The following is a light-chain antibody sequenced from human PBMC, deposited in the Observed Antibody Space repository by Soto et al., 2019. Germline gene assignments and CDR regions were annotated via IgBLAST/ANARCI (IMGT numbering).Light chain of an antibody. CDR3: APGLAPPFT. CDR1: QNLLHSNGYNY. CDR2: LCS. J-gene: IGKJ4*01. V-gene: IGKV2-28*01. Sequence: EIVLTQSPLSLPVTPGEPASISCRSSQNLLHSNGYNYLNWYLQKPGQSPQLLIYLCSNRASGVPERFSGSGSGTDFTLVINRVEAEDVGLYFCAPGLAPPFTFGGGNKVEIK.